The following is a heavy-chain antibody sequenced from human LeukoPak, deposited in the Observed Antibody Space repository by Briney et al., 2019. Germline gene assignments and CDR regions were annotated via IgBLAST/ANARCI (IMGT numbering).Heavy chain of an antibody. Sequence: SETLSLTCTVSGGSISSYYWSWIRQPPGKGLEWIGYIYYSGSTNYNPSLKSRVTISVDTSKNQFSLKLSSVTAADTAVYYCARYSGGSPFYFQHWGQGTLVTVSS. CDR1: GGSISSYY. J-gene: IGHJ1*01. D-gene: IGHD6-19*01. CDR2: IYYSGST. CDR3: ARYSGGSPFYFQH. V-gene: IGHV4-59*08.